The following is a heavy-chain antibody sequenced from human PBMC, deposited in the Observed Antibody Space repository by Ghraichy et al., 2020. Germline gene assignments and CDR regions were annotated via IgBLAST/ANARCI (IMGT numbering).Heavy chain of an antibody. V-gene: IGHV4-59*01. Sequence: SQTLSLTCTVSGGSISSYYWSWIRQPPGKGLEWIGYIYYSGSTNYNPSLKSRVTISVDTSKNQFSLKLSSVTAADTAVYYCARDKRWDDYGDAFDIWGQGTMVTVSS. J-gene: IGHJ3*02. CDR3: ARDKRWDDYGDAFDI. CDR1: GGSISSYY. CDR2: IYYSGST. D-gene: IGHD5-24*01.